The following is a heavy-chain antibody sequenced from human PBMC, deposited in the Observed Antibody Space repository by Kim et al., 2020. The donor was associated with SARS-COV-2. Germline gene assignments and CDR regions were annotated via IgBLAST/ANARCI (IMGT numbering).Heavy chain of an antibody. CDR3: ARRPEGLGAFDL. D-gene: IGHD3-10*01. CDR2: T. J-gene: IGHJ3*01. Sequence: TYYNPSLESRVTVSADTSKNQFSLKVHGMTGADEAVYYCARRPEGLGAFDLWGQGTLVSVSS. V-gene: IGHV4-39*01.